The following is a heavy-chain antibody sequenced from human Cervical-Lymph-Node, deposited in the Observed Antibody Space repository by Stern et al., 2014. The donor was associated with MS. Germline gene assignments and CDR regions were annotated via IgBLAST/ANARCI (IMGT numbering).Heavy chain of an antibody. CDR2: IIPILGLP. Sequence: QMQLVQSGAEVKKPGSSVNVSCKASGGTFSSSYAITWMRQAPGQGLEWMGRIIPILGLPNYAQKFQGRVTITADTSTNTAYMELSSLRSEDTAVYYCARGVVSNRAAATLHNLFDPWGQGTLVTVSS. V-gene: IGHV1-69*09. CDR3: ARGVVSNRAAATLHNLFDP. D-gene: IGHD2-15*01. CDR1: GGTFSSSYA. J-gene: IGHJ5*02.